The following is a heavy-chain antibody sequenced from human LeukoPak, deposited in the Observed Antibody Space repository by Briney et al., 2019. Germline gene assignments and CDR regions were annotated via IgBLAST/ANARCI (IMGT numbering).Heavy chain of an antibody. CDR1: GGSISSGSYY. CDR2: IYTSGST. CDR3: ARENSSLNY. Sequence: SQTLSLTCTVSGGSISSGSYYWSWIRQPAGKGLEWIGRIYTSGSTNYNPSLKSRVTISVDTSKNQFSLKLSSVTAADTAVYYCARENSSLNYWGQGTLVTVSS. J-gene: IGHJ4*02. D-gene: IGHD6-13*01. V-gene: IGHV4-61*02.